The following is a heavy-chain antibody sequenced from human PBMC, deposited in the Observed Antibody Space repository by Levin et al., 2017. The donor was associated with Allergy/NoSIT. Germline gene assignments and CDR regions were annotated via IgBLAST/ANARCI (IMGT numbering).Heavy chain of an antibody. V-gene: IGHV3-74*01. CDR2: INSDGSST. D-gene: IGHD2-2*01. CDR3: ARVGYCSSTSCYPTVTTFLNPIFDYYYGMDV. J-gene: IGHJ6*02. CDR1: GFTFSSYW. Sequence: GGSLRLSCAASGFTFSSYWMHWVRQAPGKGLVWVSRINSDGSSTSYADSVKGRFTISRDNAKNTLYLQMNSLRAEDTAVYYCARVGYCSSTSCYPTVTTFLNPIFDYYYGMDVWGQGTTVTVSS.